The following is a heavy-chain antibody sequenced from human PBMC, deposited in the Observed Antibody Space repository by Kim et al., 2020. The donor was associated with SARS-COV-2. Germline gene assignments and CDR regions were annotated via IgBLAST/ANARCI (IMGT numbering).Heavy chain of an antibody. D-gene: IGHD3-3*01. Sequence: ASVKVSCKASGYTFTGYYMHWVRQAPGQGLEWMGRINPNSGGTNYAQKFQGRVTMTRDTSISTAYMELSRLRSDDTAVYYCACTIFGGLGFDPWGQGTLVTVSS. J-gene: IGHJ5*02. V-gene: IGHV1-2*06. CDR3: ACTIFGGLGFDP. CDR1: GYTFTGYY. CDR2: INPNSGGT.